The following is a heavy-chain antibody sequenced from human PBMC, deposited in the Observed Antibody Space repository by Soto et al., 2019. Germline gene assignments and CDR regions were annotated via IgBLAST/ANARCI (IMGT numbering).Heavy chain of an antibody. CDR1: GYSFSAYY. CDR2: LDPNTGRT. D-gene: IGHD2-21*01. CDR3: GRDGVEIRSPDLGHWLDH. V-gene: IGHV1-2*02. Sequence: QVHLVQSGAEVKSPGASVKVSCKAAGYSFSAYYLHWVRHAPGQGLEWMGWLDPNTGRTNYAQKFKGRVTMTSDTSIRTAYMELRRLTYEDSDVYYWGRDGVEIRSPDLGHWLDHWGQGQLVSVSS. J-gene: IGHJ5*02.